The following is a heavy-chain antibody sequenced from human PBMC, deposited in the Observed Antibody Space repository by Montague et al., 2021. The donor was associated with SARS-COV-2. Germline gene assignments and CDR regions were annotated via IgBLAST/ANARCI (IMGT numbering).Heavy chain of an antibody. Sequence: TLSLTCTVSGGSISSDDSYWTWIRQHPGKGLEWIGYISYSGSTYYNVSLKSRLTISADTSDNQFSLNLTSVTAADTALYYCARARITMIGVVNAFDIWGQGTMVTVSS. CDR2: ISYSGST. CDR3: ARARITMIGVVNAFDI. V-gene: IGHV4-31*03. CDR1: GGSISSDDSY. J-gene: IGHJ3*02. D-gene: IGHD3-22*01.